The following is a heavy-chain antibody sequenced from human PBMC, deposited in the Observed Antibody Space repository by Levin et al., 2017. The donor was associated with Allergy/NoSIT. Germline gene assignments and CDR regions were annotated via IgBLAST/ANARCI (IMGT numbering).Heavy chain of an antibody. CDR3: AREPAGSHFDY. CDR1: GYTFTSYG. V-gene: IGHV1-18*01. J-gene: IGHJ4*02. CDR2: ITAYNGKT. D-gene: IGHD3-10*01. Sequence: GGSLRLSCKASGYTFTSYGINWVRQAPGQGLEWMGWITAYNGKTKYAQRLQGRVTMTTDTSTKMAYMELRSLRSDDTAVYYCAREPAGSHFDYWGQGTLVTVSS.